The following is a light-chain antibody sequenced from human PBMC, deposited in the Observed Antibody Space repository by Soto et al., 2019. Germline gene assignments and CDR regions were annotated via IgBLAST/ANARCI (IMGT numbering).Light chain of an antibody. Sequence: DIQMTQSPSTLSASVGDRVTITCRASQSIASWLAWYQQKPGRAPDLLIYDASTLKSGVPTRFSGSGSVTEFTLTISDLQPDDSATYYCQQYNTYEFGQGTKVDIK. J-gene: IGKJ1*01. CDR2: DAS. V-gene: IGKV1-5*01. CDR1: QSIASW. CDR3: QQYNTYE.